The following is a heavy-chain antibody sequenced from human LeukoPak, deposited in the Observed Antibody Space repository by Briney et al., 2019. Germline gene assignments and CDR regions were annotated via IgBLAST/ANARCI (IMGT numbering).Heavy chain of an antibody. CDR1: GFTFSSYA. CDR3: ARPRDGYKSYYFDY. CDR2: ISYDGSNK. J-gene: IGHJ4*02. Sequence: GGSLRLSCAASGFTFSSYAMHLVRQAPGKGLERVAVISYDGSNKYYADSVKGRFTISRDNSKNTLYLQMNSLRGEDTAVYYCARPRDGYKSYYFDYWGQGTLVTVSS. D-gene: IGHD5-24*01. V-gene: IGHV3-30-3*01.